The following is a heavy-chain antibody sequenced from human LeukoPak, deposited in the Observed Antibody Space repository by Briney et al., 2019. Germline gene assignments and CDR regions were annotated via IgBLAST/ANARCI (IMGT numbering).Heavy chain of an antibody. CDR3: VKEYDISGYYYFDF. CDR2: ISGSGNST. D-gene: IGHD3-22*01. CDR1: GFTFSNYA. J-gene: IGHJ4*02. V-gene: IGHV3-23*01. Sequence: GGSLRLSCAASGFTFSNYAMIGVRQAPGKGLEWVSVISGSGNSTYYADSVKGRFTISTDNSKNTLYLQMNSLRAEDTAVYYCVKEYDISGYYYFDFGGQGTLVTVSS.